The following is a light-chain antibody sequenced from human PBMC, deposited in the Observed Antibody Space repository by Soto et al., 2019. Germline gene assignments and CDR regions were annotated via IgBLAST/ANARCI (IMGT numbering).Light chain of an antibody. J-gene: IGKJ1*01. V-gene: IGKV1-5*03. CDR2: EAS. Sequence: DIQMTQSPSSLSASLGDRVTITCRASQSISNFLNWVQQKSGKAPKLLIYEASTLGSGVPSRFSGSGSGTEFTLTISSLQPDDFATYYCQQYNSYSETFGQGTKVDIK. CDR1: QSISNF. CDR3: QQYNSYSET.